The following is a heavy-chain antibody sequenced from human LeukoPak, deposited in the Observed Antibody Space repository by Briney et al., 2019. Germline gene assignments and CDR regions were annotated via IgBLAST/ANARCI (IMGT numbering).Heavy chain of an antibody. CDR2: ISAYNGNT. J-gene: IGHJ4*02. CDR1: GYAFTSYG. Sequence: ASVKVSCKASGYAFTSYGISWVRQAPGQGLEWMGWISAYNGNTNYAQKLQGRVTMTTDTSTSTAYMELRSLRSDDTAVYYCARDDYYDSSGYYKFWGQGTLVTVSS. D-gene: IGHD3-22*01. V-gene: IGHV1-18*01. CDR3: ARDDYYDSSGYYKF.